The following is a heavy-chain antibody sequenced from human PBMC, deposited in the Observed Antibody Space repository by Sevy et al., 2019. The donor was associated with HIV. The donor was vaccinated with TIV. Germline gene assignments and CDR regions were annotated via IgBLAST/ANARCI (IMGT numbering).Heavy chain of an antibody. J-gene: IGHJ3*02. CDR1: GGSTSSYY. CDR3: ARVMGKYYDFWSGYSGNAFDI. Sequence: SETLSLTCTVSGGSTSSYYWSWIRQPPGKGLEWIGYIYYSGSTNYNPSLKSRVTISVDTSKNQFSLKLSSVTAADTAVYYCARVMGKYYDFWSGYSGNAFDIWGQGTMVTVSS. D-gene: IGHD3-3*01. V-gene: IGHV4-59*01. CDR2: IYYSGST.